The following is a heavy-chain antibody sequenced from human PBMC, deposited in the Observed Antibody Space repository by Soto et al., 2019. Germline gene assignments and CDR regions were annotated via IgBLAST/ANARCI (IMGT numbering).Heavy chain of an antibody. V-gene: IGHV3-23*01. Sequence: GGSLRLSCVASGFNFDNYGMSWVRQAPGEGLEWVSAIKNDGTSTYYAASVEDRFTISRDNSKNTLYLQLNSLRAEDTAVYYCAQLGLMTFSHKHYFNHWGRGTLVTVS. CDR3: AQLGLMTFSHKHYFNH. D-gene: IGHD3-16*01. CDR2: IKNDGTST. CDR1: GFNFDNYG. J-gene: IGHJ4*02.